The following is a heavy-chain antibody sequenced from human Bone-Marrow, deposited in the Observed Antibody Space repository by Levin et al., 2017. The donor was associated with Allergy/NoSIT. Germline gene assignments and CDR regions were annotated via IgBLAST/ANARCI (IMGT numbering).Heavy chain of an antibody. CDR2: IYTSGST. V-gene: IGHV4-4*07. J-gene: IGHJ6*02. CDR3: ARSIAAAGTLYYYYGMDV. D-gene: IGHD6-13*01. CDR1: GGSISSYY. Sequence: PSQTLSLTCTVSGGSISSYYWSWIRQPAGKGLEWIGRIYTSGSTNYNPSLKSRVTMSVDTSKNQFSLKLSSVTAADTAVYYCARSIAAAGTLYYYYGMDVWGQGTTVTVSS.